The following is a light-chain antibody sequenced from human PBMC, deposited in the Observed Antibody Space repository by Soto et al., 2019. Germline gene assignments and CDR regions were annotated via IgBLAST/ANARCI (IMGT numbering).Light chain of an antibody. CDR2: DAS. V-gene: IGKV3-11*01. J-gene: IGKJ4*01. Sequence: ETVLTQSPATLSLSPGQRATLSCRASQSVVTYLAWYQQKPGQAPRLLIYDASNRATGVPVRFSGSGSGTDFTLTIDSLEPEAFAVYYCQHRSNWPLTFGGGTKVDIK. CDR1: QSVVTY. CDR3: QHRSNWPLT.